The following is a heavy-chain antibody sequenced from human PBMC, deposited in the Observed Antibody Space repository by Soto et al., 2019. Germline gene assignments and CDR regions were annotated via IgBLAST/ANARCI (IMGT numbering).Heavy chain of an antibody. V-gene: IGHV1-18*04. D-gene: IGHD1-26*01. CDR3: ARARTFRGADHDS. CDR1: GYTFINFG. CDR2: ITPYNGNA. J-gene: IGHJ4*02. Sequence: ASVKVSCKASGYTFINFGINWVRQAPGQGLEWMGWITPYNGNANYPQKHQDRLTITTDTSTNTAYLELRSLRSDETDVYFCARARTFRGADHDSWGQGTRVTVSS.